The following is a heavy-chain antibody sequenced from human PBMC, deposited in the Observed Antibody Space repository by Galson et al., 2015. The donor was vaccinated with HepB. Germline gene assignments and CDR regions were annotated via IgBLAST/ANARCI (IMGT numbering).Heavy chain of an antibody. J-gene: IGHJ5*02. V-gene: IGHV1-2*06. CDR1: GYTFTGYY. CDR3: ARDRSIAARQLSPPHTNWFDP. CDR2: INPNSGGT. Sequence: SVKVSCKASGYTFTGYYMHWVRQAPGQGLEWMGRINPNSGGTNYAQKFQGRVTMTRDTSISTAYMELSRLRSDDTAVYYCARDRSIAARQLSPPHTNWFDPWGQGTLVTVSS. D-gene: IGHD6-6*01.